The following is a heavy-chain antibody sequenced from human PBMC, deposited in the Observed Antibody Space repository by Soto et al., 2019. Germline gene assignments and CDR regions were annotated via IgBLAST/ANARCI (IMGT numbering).Heavy chain of an antibody. V-gene: IGHV4-59*08. J-gene: IGHJ4*02. CDR1: GGSISNYY. CDR2: IHYAGTT. CDR3: ARLGGYDQAFTQ. D-gene: IGHD3-22*01. Sequence: QVQLQESGPGLVKPSETLSLNSTVSGGSISNYYWGWFRRPPGKRLEWIGYIHYAGTTSYNPSLNSQHSISLETTKKLYSLRLTSVLAADTAVYYCARLGGYDQAFTQWGRGTLVSVSS.